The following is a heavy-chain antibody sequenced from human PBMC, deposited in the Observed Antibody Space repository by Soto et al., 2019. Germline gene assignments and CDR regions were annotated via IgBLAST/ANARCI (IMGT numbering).Heavy chain of an antibody. D-gene: IGHD5-12*01. J-gene: IGHJ4*02. V-gene: IGHV3-33*01. CDR2: ISNDENIK. CDR1: GSNFGNFD. CDR3: ARGLRGVLDC. Sequence: GGSLRLSCVASGSNFGNFDMHWVRQAPGKGLEWLTVISNDENIKQDSVRGRFAIARDNSKNTLYLHLTSLRAEDTAIYYCARGLRGVLDCWGQGTLV.